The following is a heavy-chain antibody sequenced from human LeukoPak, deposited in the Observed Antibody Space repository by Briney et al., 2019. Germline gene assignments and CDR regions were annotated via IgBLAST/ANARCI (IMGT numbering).Heavy chain of an antibody. CDR2: ISSSSSTI. J-gene: IGHJ4*02. V-gene: IGHV3-48*04. Sequence: GGSLRLSCAASGFTYSSYSMTWVRQAPGKGLEWVSYISSSSSTIYYADSVKGRFTISRDNAKNSLYLQMNSLRAEDTAVYYCARVYDSGSYFFDYWGQGTLVTVSS. D-gene: IGHD1-26*01. CDR3: ARVYDSGSYFFDY. CDR1: GFTYSSYS.